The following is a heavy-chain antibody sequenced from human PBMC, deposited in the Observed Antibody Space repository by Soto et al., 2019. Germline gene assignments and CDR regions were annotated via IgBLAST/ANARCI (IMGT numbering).Heavy chain of an antibody. CDR1: GYTFTGYY. CDR3: ASLWFGEFTNWFDP. Sequence: QVQLVQSGAEVKKPGASVKVSCKASGYTFTGYYMHWVRQAPGQGLEWMGWINPNSGGTNYAQKCQGRGTMPRDTSISTAYMELSRLRSDDTAVYYCASLWFGEFTNWFDPWGQGTLVPVSS. J-gene: IGHJ5*02. V-gene: IGHV1-2*02. CDR2: INPNSGGT. D-gene: IGHD3-10*01.